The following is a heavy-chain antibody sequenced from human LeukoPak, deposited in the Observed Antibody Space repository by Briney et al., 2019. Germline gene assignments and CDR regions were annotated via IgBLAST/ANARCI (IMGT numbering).Heavy chain of an antibody. CDR3: VRDRGNWVVDY. V-gene: IGHV4-39*07. D-gene: IGHD7-27*01. J-gene: IGHJ4*02. Sequence: SQTLSLTCTLSGGSISSSGYYWGWIRQPPGKELEWIGSIDSGGNTYYKLSLRSRVTISADTSKHQSSLRLNSATAADTAVYYCVRDRGNWVVDYWGQGTLVTVSS. CDR1: GGSISSSGYY. CDR2: IDSGGNT.